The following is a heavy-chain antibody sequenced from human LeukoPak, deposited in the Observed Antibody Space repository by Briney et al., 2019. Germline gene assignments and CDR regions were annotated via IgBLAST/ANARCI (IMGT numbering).Heavy chain of an antibody. D-gene: IGHD6-13*01. V-gene: IGHV3-30*02. J-gene: IGHJ1*01. CDR1: GFSFSVYG. Sequence: PGGSLRLSCAASGFSFSVYGMHWVRQAPGKGLEWVAFIRYNGGDKYYGDPVKGRFTISRDNSKNTLFLQMDSLRAEDTAVYYCAKVLGIIAATGNFYAEYFQHWGQGTLVTVSS. CDR2: IRYNGGDK. CDR3: AKVLGIIAATGNFYAEYFQH.